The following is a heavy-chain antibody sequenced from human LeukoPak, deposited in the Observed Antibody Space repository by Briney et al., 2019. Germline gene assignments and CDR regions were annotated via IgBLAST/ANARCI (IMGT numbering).Heavy chain of an antibody. J-gene: IGHJ4*02. CDR1: GFTFSSYA. D-gene: IGHD2-2*01. V-gene: IGHV3-30*04. CDR2: ISYDGSNK. CDR3: ARGSGIVVVPAVLH. Sequence: GSLRLSCAASGFTFSSYAMHWVRQAPGKGLEWVAVISYDGSNKYYADSVKGRFTISRDNSKNTLYLQMNSLRAEDTAVYYCARGSGIVVVPAVLHWGQGTLVTVSS.